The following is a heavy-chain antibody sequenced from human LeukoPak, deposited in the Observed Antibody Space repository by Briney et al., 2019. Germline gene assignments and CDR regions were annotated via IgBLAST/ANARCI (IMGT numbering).Heavy chain of an antibody. J-gene: IGHJ6*02. V-gene: IGHV4-31*03. CDR3: ARDIRIPGDYYGMDV. D-gene: IGHD3-9*01. CDR1: GGSISSGGYY. CDR2: IYYSGST. Sequence: SQTLSLTCTVSGGSISSGGYYWSWIRQHPGKGLEWIGYIYYSGSTYYNPSLKSRVTISVDTSKNQFSLKLSSVTAADTAVYYCARDIRIPGDYYGMDVWGQGTTVTVSS.